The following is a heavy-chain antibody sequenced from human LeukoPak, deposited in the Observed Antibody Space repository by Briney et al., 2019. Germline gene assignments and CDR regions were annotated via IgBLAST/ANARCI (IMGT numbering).Heavy chain of an antibody. CDR3: ARDSVLATLRTFDY. CDR1: GGSFSGYY. D-gene: IGHD2-15*01. V-gene: IGHV4-34*01. Sequence: SETLSLTCAVYGGSFSGYYWSWIRQPPGKGLEWIGEINHSGSTNYNPSLKSRVTISVDTSKNQFSLKLSSVTAADTAVYYCARDSVLATLRTFDYWGQGTLVTVSS. J-gene: IGHJ4*02. CDR2: INHSGST.